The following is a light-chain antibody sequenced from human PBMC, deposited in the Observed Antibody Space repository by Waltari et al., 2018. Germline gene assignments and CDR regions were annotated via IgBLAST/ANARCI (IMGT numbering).Light chain of an antibody. V-gene: IGLV2-23*02. J-gene: IGLJ2*01. CDR1: SSAVGNYKR. CDR3: SSYAGSSKGV. CDR2: AVS. Sequence: QSALTQPASVSGSPGQSITIPCTGTSSAVGNYKRVSWYQQHPGKAPKLMSYAVSKRPSGVSDRFSGSKSGDMASLTISGLQPEDEAEYFCSSYAGSSKGVFGGGTKVTVL.